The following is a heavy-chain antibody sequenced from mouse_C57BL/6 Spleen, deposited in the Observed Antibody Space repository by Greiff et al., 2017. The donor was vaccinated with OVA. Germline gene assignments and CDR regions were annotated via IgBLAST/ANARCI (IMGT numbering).Heavy chain of an antibody. V-gene: IGHV5-4*01. J-gene: IGHJ2*01. CDR1: GFTFSSYA. CDR2: ISDGGSYT. CDR3: ARDRGGHDY. Sequence: EVKVVESGGGLVKPGGSLKLSCAASGFTFSSYAMSWVRQTPEKRLEWVATISDGGSYTYYPDNVKGRFTISRDNAKNNLYLQMSHLKSEDTAMYYCARDRGGHDYWGQGTTLTVSS.